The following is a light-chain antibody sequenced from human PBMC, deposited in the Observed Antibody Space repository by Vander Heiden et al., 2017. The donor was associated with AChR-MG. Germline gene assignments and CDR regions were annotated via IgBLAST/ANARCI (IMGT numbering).Light chain of an antibody. CDR1: SSDIGTYNL. Sequence: HSALTQPASVSGSPGQSITIPCTGTSSDIGTYNLVSWYQHHPGKAPKFIIFGGTKRPSGVPHRFSGSNSGNTASLTISGLQAEDEADYYCCSYAGNYTSVFGGGTKLTVL. CDR3: CSYAGNYTSV. CDR2: GGT. V-gene: IGLV2-23*01. J-gene: IGLJ3*02.